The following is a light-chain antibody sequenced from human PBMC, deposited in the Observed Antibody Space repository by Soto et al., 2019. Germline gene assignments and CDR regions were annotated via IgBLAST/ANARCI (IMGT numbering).Light chain of an antibody. CDR2: GAS. Sequence: EIALTQSPGTLSLSPGERATLSCRASQSVSSSYLSWYQQKPGQAPSLLIYGASSSATVIPHRCSGSGSGADFTLTISRLEPDDFAVYYCQHYGSSPPYTFGQGTKLEIK. CDR1: QSVSSSY. V-gene: IGKV3-20*01. J-gene: IGKJ2*01. CDR3: QHYGSSPPYT.